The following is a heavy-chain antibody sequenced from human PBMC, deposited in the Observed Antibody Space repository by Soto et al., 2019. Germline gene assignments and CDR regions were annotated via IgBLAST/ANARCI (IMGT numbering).Heavy chain of an antibody. CDR2: MDPNSGST. CDR3: ARERKFDFWRKGLDV. V-gene: IGHV1-8*02. CDR1: GYIFTGYY. D-gene: IGHD3-3*01. Sequence: ASVKVSCKASGYIFTGYYMNWVRQAPGQGLEWLGWMDPNSGSTGYAQNFQGRITMTRNISRNTAHMELSSLQSEDTAVYYCARERKFDFWRKGLDVWGQGTTVTVSS. J-gene: IGHJ6*02.